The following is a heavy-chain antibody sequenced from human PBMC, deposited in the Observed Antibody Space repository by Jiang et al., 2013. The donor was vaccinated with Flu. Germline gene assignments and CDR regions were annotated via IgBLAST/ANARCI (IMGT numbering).Heavy chain of an antibody. D-gene: IGHD3-3*01. J-gene: IGHJ3*01. Sequence: SGAEVKKPGASVKVSCKASGYTFTTYAMHWVRQAPGHRLEWMGWINIDNGNTQYSQKFQGRITITGDASATTAYMELSSLTSEDTAVYYCARDRTLDGWGCFWISWGQGT. CDR2: INIDNGNT. V-gene: IGHV1-3*04. CDR1: GYTFTTYA. CDR3: ARDRTLDGWGCFWIS.